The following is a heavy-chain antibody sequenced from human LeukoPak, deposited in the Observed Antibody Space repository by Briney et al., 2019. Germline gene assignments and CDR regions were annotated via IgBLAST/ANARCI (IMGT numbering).Heavy chain of an antibody. CDR2: IKQDGSEK. CDR3: ARDRANYYYYYGMDV. Sequence: GGSLRLSCAASGFTFSSYWMSWVRQAPGKGLEWVANIKQDGSEKYYVDSVKGRFTISRDNAKKSLYLQMNSLRAEDTAVYYCARDRANYYYYYGMDVWGQGTTVTVSS. V-gene: IGHV3-7*01. CDR1: GFTFSSYW. J-gene: IGHJ6*02.